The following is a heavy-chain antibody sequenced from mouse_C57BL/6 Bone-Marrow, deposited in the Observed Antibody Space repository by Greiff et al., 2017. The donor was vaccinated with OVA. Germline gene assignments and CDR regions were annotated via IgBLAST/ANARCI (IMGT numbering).Heavy chain of an antibody. D-gene: IGHD2-3*01. CDR1: GYTFTDYY. J-gene: IGHJ4*01. CDR3: ADGYYAMDY. CDR2: INPYNGGT. Sequence: EVHLVESGPVLVKPGASVKMSCKASGYTFTDYYMNWVKQSHGKSLEWIGVINPYNGGTSYNQKFKGKATLTVDKSSSTAYMELNSLTSEDSAVYYCADGYYAMDYWGQGTSVTVSS. V-gene: IGHV1-19*01.